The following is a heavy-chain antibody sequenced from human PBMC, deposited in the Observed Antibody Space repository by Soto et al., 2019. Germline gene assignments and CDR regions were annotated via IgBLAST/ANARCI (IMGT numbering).Heavy chain of an antibody. Sequence: QITLKESGPTLVKPTQTLTLTCTFSGFSLSTSGVGVGWVRQPPGKALEWLALIYWDDDKWYSPSLKTRLTIXKXTXTNQVVLIMTNMDPVDTATYSCAHRLRGLTSPWFAPWGQGTLVTVSS. V-gene: IGHV2-5*02. J-gene: IGHJ5*02. CDR3: AHRLRGLTSPWFAP. D-gene: IGHD4-17*01. CDR1: GFSLSTSGVG. CDR2: IYWDDDK.